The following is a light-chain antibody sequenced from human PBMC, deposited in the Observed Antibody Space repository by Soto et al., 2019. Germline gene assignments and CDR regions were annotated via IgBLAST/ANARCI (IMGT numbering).Light chain of an antibody. Sequence: DVVMTQSPLSLPVALGQPASISCRSSQGLAYSDGNTYLNWFQQRPGQSPRRLIYTVSNRDSGVPDRFSGSGSGTDFTLKISRVEAEDVGVYYCMQGTHWPWTFGQGTKVEIK. CDR3: MQGTHWPWT. CDR2: TVS. CDR1: QGLAYSDGNTY. J-gene: IGKJ1*01. V-gene: IGKV2-30*01.